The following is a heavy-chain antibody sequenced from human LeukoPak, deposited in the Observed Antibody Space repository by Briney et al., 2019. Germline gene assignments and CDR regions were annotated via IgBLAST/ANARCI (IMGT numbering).Heavy chain of an antibody. D-gene: IGHD6-13*01. CDR2: MYYSGTP. CDR3: ARDSWAAAGTLYYYYYGMDV. CDR1: GASVSSGSYY. Sequence: PSETLSLTCTVSGASVSSGSYYWSWIRQPPGKGLECIGYMYYSGTPNYNPSLKNRVTLSLDTSKNHFSLRLSSVTAADTAVYYCARDSWAAAGTLYYYYYGMDVWGQGTTVTVSS. V-gene: IGHV4-61*03. J-gene: IGHJ6*02.